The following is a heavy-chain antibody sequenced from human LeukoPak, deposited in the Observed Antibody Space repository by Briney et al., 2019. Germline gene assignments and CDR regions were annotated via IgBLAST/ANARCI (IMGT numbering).Heavy chain of an antibody. Sequence: ASVKVSCKASGYTFTGYYMHWVRQAPGQGLEWMGWINPNSGGTNYAQKFQGRVAMTRDTSISTAYMELSRLRSDDTAVYYCARGYGGSGSYYTYWGQGTLVTVSS. CDR3: ARGYGGSGSYYTY. V-gene: IGHV1-2*02. CDR1: GYTFTGYY. D-gene: IGHD3-10*01. CDR2: INPNSGGT. J-gene: IGHJ4*02.